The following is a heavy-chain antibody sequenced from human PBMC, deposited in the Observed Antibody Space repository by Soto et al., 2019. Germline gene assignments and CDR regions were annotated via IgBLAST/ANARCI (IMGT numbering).Heavy chain of an antibody. CDR2: ISAYNGNT. V-gene: IGHV1-18*01. J-gene: IGHJ6*02. D-gene: IGHD6-13*01. Sequence: QVQLVQSGAEVKKPGASVKVSCKASGYTFTSDGISWVRQAPGQGLECMGWISAYNGNTNYAQKLQGRVTMTTDTSTSTPYMALRSLRSDDTDVYYCARDGLSSWGPAESYYYYYCMDVWGQGTTVTVSS. CDR3: ARDGLSSWGPAESYYYYYCMDV. CDR1: GYTFTSDG.